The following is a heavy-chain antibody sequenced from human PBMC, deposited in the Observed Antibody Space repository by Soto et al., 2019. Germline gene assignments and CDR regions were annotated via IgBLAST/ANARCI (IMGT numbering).Heavy chain of an antibody. CDR2: ISAYNGNT. J-gene: IGHJ4*02. D-gene: IGHD3-16*01. CDR3: ACCCDDYIWGFDRTPNYFDY. CDR1: GYTFTSYG. V-gene: IGHV1-18*01. Sequence: ASVKVSCKASGYTFTSYGISWVRQAPGQGLEWMGWISAYNGNTNYAQKLQGRVTMTTDTSTSTAYMELRSLRSDDTAVYYCACCCDDYIWGFDRTPNYFDYWGQGTLVTVSS.